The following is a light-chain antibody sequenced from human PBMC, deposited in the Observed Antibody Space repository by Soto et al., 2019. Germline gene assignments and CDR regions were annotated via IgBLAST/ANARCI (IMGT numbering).Light chain of an antibody. CDR3: QQYNSNSEIS. V-gene: IGKV1-5*03. CDR1: QSIGRW. Sequence: DIQMTQSPSTLSASVGDRVTITCRASQSIGRWLAWYQQKPGKAPKLLIYKASTLESGVPSRFSGSGSGTDFTLTISSLQPDDFATYCCQQYNSNSEISFGPGTKVDIK. J-gene: IGKJ3*01. CDR2: KAS.